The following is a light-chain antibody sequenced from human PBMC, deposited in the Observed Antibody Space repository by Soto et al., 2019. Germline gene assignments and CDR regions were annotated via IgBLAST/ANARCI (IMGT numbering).Light chain of an antibody. CDR2: GNN. V-gene: IGLV1-44*01. Sequence: QSVLTQPPSASGTPGQRVTISCSGGSSNIGTYTVSWYQQFPETAPKLLTYGNNQRPSGVTDRFSGSKSGTSASLSISGLQSDDEADYYCAAWDDSLNGPIFGGGTKLTVL. J-gene: IGLJ2*01. CDR1: SSNIGTYT. CDR3: AAWDDSLNGPI.